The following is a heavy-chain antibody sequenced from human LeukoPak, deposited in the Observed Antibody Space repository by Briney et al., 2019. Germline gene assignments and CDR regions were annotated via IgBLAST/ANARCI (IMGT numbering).Heavy chain of an antibody. CDR2: IYYRGNT. J-gene: IGHJ1*01. CDR1: GCSISSSNYY. V-gene: IGHV4-39*07. D-gene: IGHD2-21*01. CDR3: ARGGGDYYSDFQH. Sequence: PSETLSLTCTVSGCSISSSNYYWGWIRQPPGKGLEWIGSIYYRGNTYYSPSLKSQVTMSVDTSKNQFSLKLSSVTAADTAVYYCARGGGDYYSDFQHWGQGTLVTVSS.